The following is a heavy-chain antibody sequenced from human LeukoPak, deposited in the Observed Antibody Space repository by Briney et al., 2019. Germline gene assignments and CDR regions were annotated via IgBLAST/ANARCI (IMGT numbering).Heavy chain of an antibody. Sequence: GASVKVSCKTSGYTFTGYYIHWVRQAPGQGLEWMGWIDPTSGGTNYAQKFQGRVTMTRDTSISTAYMELSRLTSADTAVYRCATPSSSSWYGFDPWGQGTLVTVSS. V-gene: IGHV1-2*02. CDR1: GYTFTGYY. CDR2: IDPTSGGT. CDR3: ATPSSSSWYGFDP. D-gene: IGHD6-13*01. J-gene: IGHJ5*02.